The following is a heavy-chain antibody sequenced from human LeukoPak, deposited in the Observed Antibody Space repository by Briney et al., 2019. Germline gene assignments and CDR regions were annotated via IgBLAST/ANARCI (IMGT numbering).Heavy chain of an antibody. Sequence: GESLKISCKGSGYSITSYWIGWVHQMPGKVLEWMGIIYPGDSDTRYSPSFQGQVTISADKSISTAYLQWSSLKASDTAMYYCARHVYYYDSSDAFDIWGQGTMVTVSS. J-gene: IGHJ3*02. CDR1: GYSITSYW. CDR2: IYPGDSDT. D-gene: IGHD3-22*01. CDR3: ARHVYYYDSSDAFDI. V-gene: IGHV5-51*07.